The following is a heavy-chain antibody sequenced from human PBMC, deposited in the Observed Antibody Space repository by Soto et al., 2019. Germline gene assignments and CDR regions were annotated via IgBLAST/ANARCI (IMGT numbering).Heavy chain of an antibody. CDR3: ARGDDFDYYYGVDV. Sequence: AVKVSCKASGGTFSNHAISWVRQAPGQGLEWMGGITPLFGTANYAQKFQGRVTIIADILTTTAYMELNSLTSEDTAVYYCARGDDFDYYYGVDVWGQGTTVTVSS. CDR2: ITPLFGTA. CDR1: GGTFSNHA. J-gene: IGHJ6*02. V-gene: IGHV1-69*06. D-gene: IGHD3-16*01.